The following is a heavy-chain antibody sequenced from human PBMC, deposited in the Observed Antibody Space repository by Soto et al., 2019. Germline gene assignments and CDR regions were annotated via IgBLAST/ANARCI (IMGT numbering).Heavy chain of an antibody. J-gene: IGHJ3*02. D-gene: IGHD4-17*01. V-gene: IGHV3-23*01. Sequence: EVQLLESGGGLVQPGGSLRLSCAASGFTFSSYAMSWVRQAPGKGLGWVSDISGSGGSKYYADSVKGRFTISRDNSKNTLYLQMNSLRAEDTAVYYCAKAPGYTVSEGDAFDIWGQGTMVTVSS. CDR3: AKAPGYTVSEGDAFDI. CDR1: GFTFSSYA. CDR2: ISGSGGSK.